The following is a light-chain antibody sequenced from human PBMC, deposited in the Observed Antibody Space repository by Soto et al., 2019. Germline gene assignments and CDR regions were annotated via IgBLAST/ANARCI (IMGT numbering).Light chain of an antibody. CDR2: GAS. CDR1: QSVSDNY. V-gene: IGKV3-20*01. CDR3: QQYGSSPRT. J-gene: IGKJ4*01. Sequence: EIVLTQSPGTLSLSPGERATLSCRASQSVSDNYLAWDQQKPGQAPRLLIFGASSRATGIPDRFSGSGSGTDFTLTISRLEPEDFVVYYCQQYGSSPRTFGGGTKVEIK.